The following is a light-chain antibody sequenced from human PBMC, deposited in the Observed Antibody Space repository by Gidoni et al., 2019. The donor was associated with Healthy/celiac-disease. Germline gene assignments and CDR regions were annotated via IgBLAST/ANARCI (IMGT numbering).Light chain of an antibody. Sequence: EIVLTQSPATLSLSPGERATLSCRASQSVSSYLAWYQQKPGQAPRLLIYDASNRAPGIPARFSGSGSGTDFPLTISILEPEDFAVYYCQQRSNWLTFXGXTKVEIK. CDR1: QSVSSY. CDR3: QQRSNWLT. J-gene: IGKJ4*01. CDR2: DAS. V-gene: IGKV3-11*01.